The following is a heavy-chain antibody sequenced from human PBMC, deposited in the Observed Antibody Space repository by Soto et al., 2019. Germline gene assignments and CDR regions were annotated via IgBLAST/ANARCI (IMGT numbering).Heavy chain of an antibody. CDR1: GCTFTSYG. Sequence: AAGTVSCKSSGCTFTSYGINWLRQAPGQGLEWMGWISAYNGNTNYAQKLHGRVTMTTDTSTSTAYMELRRLRSDDTAVYYCARGLEEYTWFAPWVQGPLVTAPQ. V-gene: IGHV1-18*01. CDR2: ISAYNGNT. CDR3: ARGLEEYTWFAP. J-gene: IGHJ5*02. D-gene: IGHD3-16*01.